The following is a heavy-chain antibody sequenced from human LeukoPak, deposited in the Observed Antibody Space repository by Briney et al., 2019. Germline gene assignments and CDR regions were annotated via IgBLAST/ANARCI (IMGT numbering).Heavy chain of an antibody. V-gene: IGHV5-51*01. Sequence: VASVKVSCKGSGYSFTSYWIGWVRQMPGKGLEWMGIIYPGDSDTRYSPSFQGQVTISADKSISTAYLQWSSLKASDTAIYYCARGYSSVYWGQGTLVTVSS. CDR1: GYSFTSYW. J-gene: IGHJ4*02. CDR2: IYPGDSDT. D-gene: IGHD1-1*01. CDR3: ARGYSSVY.